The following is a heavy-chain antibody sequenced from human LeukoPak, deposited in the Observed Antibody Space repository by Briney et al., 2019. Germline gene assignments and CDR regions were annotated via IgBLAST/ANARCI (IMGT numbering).Heavy chain of an antibody. D-gene: IGHD4-23*01. CDR2: IRTTTDGGTG. V-gene: IGHV3-15*01. J-gene: IGHJ4*02. Sequence: GGSLRLSCAASGFTFSNTWMSWVRQTPGRGLEWVALIRTTTDGGTGEYAAPVKGRFAISRDVSITTLFLQMSSLKIEDTAVYYCVTPLRGELSNEYWGQGTLVTVSS. CDR3: VTPLRGELSNEY. CDR1: GFTFSNTW.